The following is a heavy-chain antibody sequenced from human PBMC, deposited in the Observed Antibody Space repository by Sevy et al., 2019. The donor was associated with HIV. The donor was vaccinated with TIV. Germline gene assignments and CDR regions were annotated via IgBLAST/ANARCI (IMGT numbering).Heavy chain of an antibody. CDR3: VRDNSGYFLFDH. CDR1: GFTFGSYV. D-gene: IGHD5-12*01. V-gene: IGHV3-30-3*01. CDR2: ISQTYDGSKK. Sequence: GGSLRLSCAASGFTFGSYVLHWVRQAPGKGLEWVALISQTYDGSKKYYADSVKGRFIISRDNSKNTLYVQIDSLKLEDTAGYYCVRDNSGYFLFDHWGQGTLVTVSS. J-gene: IGHJ4*02.